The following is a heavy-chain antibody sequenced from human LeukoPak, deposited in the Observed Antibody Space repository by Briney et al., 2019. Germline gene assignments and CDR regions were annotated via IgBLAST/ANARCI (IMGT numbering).Heavy chain of an antibody. CDR3: ARDPITMVRGVRSYYFDY. D-gene: IGHD3-10*01. CDR2: ISSSSSYI. Sequence: GGSLRLSCAASGFTFDDYGMSWVRQAPGKGLEWVSSISSSSSYIYYADSVKGRFTISRDNAKNSLYLQMNSLRAEDTAVYYCARDPITMVRGVRSYYFDYWGQGTLVTVSS. J-gene: IGHJ4*02. CDR1: GFTFDDYG. V-gene: IGHV3-21*01.